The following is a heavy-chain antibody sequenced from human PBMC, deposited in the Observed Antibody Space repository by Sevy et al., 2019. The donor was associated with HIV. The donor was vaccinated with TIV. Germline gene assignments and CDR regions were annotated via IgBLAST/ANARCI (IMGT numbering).Heavy chain of an antibody. Sequence: GSLKISCAASGFTFSSYWMHWVRQVPGKGLVWVSRIKSDGSSTSYADSVKGRFTISRDNAKNTLYLQMNSLRAEDTAVYYCARDRSGSYHVSDNWFDPWGQGTLVTVSS. J-gene: IGHJ5*02. CDR3: ARDRSGSYHVSDNWFDP. CDR1: GFTFSSYW. D-gene: IGHD1-26*01. CDR2: IKSDGSST. V-gene: IGHV3-74*01.